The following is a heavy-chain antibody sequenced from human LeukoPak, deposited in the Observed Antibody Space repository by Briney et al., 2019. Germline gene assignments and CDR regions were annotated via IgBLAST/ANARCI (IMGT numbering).Heavy chain of an antibody. D-gene: IGHD3-16*01. V-gene: IGHV1-18*01. Sequence: ASVKVSCKASGYTFTSYGISWVRQAPGQGLEWMGWISAYNGNTNYAQKLQGRVTMTTDTSTSTAYMELRSLRSDDTAAYYCASNTLGEYFDYWGQGTLVTVSS. CDR2: ISAYNGNT. J-gene: IGHJ4*02. CDR1: GYTFTSYG. CDR3: ASNTLGEYFDY.